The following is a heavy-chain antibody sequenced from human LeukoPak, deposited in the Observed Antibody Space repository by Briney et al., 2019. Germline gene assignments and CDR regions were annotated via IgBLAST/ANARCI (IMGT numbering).Heavy chain of an antibody. V-gene: IGHV4-4*07. Sequence: PSETLSLTCTVSGGSISSYYWSWIRQPAGKGLEWIGRIYTSGSTNYNPSLKSRVTISVDTSKNQFSLKLSSVTAADTAVYYCARHRGGLELPYYYYMDVWGKGTTVTVSS. CDR2: IYTSGST. CDR1: GGSISSYY. J-gene: IGHJ6*03. D-gene: IGHD1-7*01. CDR3: ARHRGGLELPYYYYMDV.